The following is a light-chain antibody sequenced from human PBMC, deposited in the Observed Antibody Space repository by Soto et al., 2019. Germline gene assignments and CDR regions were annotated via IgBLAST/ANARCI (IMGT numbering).Light chain of an antibody. V-gene: IGLV2-8*01. CDR3: SSYAGSSNYV. J-gene: IGLJ1*01. CDR2: EVS. CDR1: SSDVGGYNS. Sequence: QSALTQPPSASGSPGQSVTISCTGTSSDVGGYNSVSWYQHHPGIAPKLMIYEVSKRPSGVPDRFSGSKSANTASLTVSGLQAEDEADYYCSSYAGSSNYVFGTGTKVTVL.